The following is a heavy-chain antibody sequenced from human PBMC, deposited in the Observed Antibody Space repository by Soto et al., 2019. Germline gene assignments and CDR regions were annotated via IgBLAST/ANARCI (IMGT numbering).Heavy chain of an antibody. CDR1: GYTFTSYG. J-gene: IGHJ6*02. CDR3: ARLIAAAGIFTYYHYYYGMDV. V-gene: IGHV1-18*04. D-gene: IGHD6-13*01. CDR2: ISAYNGNT. Sequence: ASVKVSCKASGYTFTSYGISWVRQAPGQGLEWMGLISAYNGNTNYAQKLQGRVTMTTDTSTSTAYMELRSLRSDDTAVYYCARLIAAAGIFTYYHYYYGMDVWGQGTTVTVSS.